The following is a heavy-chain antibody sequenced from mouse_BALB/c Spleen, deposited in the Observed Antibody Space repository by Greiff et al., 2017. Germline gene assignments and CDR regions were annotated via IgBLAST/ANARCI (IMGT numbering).Heavy chain of an antibody. Sequence: EVKLMESGGGLVKPGGSLKLSCAASGFAFSSYDMSWVRQTPEKRLEWVAYISSGGGSTYYPDTVKGRFTISRDNAKNTLYLQMSSLKSEDTAMYYCARQGGSSYWYFDVWGAGTTVTVSS. CDR2: ISSGGGST. CDR1: GFAFSSYD. D-gene: IGHD1-1*01. V-gene: IGHV5-12-1*01. J-gene: IGHJ1*01. CDR3: ARQGGSSYWYFDV.